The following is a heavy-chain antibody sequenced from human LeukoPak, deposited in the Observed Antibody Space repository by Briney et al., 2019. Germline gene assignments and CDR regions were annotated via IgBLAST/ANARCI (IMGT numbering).Heavy chain of an antibody. CDR2: ISSSSSYI. CDR3: ARAGELWPRDGMDV. V-gene: IGHV3-21*01. J-gene: IGHJ6*02. Sequence: GGSLRLSCAASGFTFSSYAMSWVRQAPGKGLEWVSSISSSSSYIYYADSVKGRFTISRDNAKNSLYLQMNSLRAEDTAVYYCARAGELWPRDGMDVWGQGTTVTVSS. D-gene: IGHD1-7*01. CDR1: GFTFSSYA.